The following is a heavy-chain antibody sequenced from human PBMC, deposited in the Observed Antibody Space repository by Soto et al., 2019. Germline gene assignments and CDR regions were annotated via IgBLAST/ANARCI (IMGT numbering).Heavy chain of an antibody. CDR1: GFTFSSYA. Sequence: GGSLRLSCAASGFTFSSYAMHWVRQAPGKGLEWVAVISYDGSNKYYADSVKGRFTISRENSKNTLYLQMNSLRAEDTAVYYCARLHCSSTSCHFDYWGQGTLVTVSS. CDR2: ISYDGSNK. CDR3: ARLHCSSTSCHFDY. V-gene: IGHV3-30-3*01. D-gene: IGHD2-2*01. J-gene: IGHJ4*02.